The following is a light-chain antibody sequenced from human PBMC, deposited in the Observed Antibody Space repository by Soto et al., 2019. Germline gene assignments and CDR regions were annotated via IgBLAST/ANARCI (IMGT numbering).Light chain of an antibody. CDR2: EVS. Sequence: QSALTQPASVSGSPGPSITISCTGTSSDVGGYKYVSWYQQHPDKAPKLIIFEVSNRPSGISSRFSGSKSGNTASLTISGRQAEDEADYYCASYTSSSTSVIFGRGTKVTVL. J-gene: IGLJ2*01. V-gene: IGLV2-14*01. CDR1: SSDVGGYKY. CDR3: ASYTSSSTSVI.